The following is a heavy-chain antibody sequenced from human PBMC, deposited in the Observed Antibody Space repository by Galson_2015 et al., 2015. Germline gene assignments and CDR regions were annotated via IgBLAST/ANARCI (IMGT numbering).Heavy chain of an antibody. CDR3: ARLFVPRVDTAMVNIFCLDY. CDR1: GFTFSSYG. CDR2: IWYDGSNK. Sequence: SLRLSCAASGFTFSSYGMHWVRQAPGKGLEWVAVIWYDGSNKYYADSVKGRFTISRDNSKNTLYLQMNSLRAEDTAVYYCARLFVPRVDTAMVNIFCLDYWGQGTLVTVSS. J-gene: IGHJ4*02. D-gene: IGHD5-18*01. V-gene: IGHV3-33*01.